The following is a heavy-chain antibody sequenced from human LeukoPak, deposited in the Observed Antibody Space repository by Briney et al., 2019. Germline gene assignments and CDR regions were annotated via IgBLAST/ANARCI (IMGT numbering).Heavy chain of an antibody. J-gene: IGHJ4*02. V-gene: IGHV3-48*03. CDR1: GFTFSSYE. CDR2: ISSCGSTI. CDR3: ARDVYDYVWGSYRLFDY. D-gene: IGHD3-16*02. Sequence: GGSLRLSCAASGFTFSSYEMNWVRQAPGKGLEWVSYISSCGSTIYYADSVKGRFTISRDNAKNSLYLQMNSLRAEDTAVYYCARDVYDYVWGSYRLFDYWGQGTLVTVSS.